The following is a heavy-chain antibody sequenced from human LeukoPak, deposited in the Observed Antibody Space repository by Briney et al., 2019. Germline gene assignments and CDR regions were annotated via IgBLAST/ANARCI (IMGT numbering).Heavy chain of an antibody. J-gene: IGHJ4*02. CDR2: IYSGGNT. V-gene: IGHV3-53*01. Sequence: GGSLRLSCAASGFSVSNTYMSWVRQAPGKGLEWVSIIYSGGNTYYAGSVKGRFTISRDNSKNTLYLQMNRLRPEDTAVYYCARGTVTAPDYWGQGTLVTVSS. CDR1: GFSVSNTY. D-gene: IGHD2-21*02. CDR3: ARGTVTAPDY.